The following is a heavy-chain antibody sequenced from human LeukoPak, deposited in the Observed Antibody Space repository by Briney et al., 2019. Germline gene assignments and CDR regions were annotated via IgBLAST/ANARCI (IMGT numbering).Heavy chain of an antibody. CDR1: GFSLSTSGMC. V-gene: IGHV2-70*11. D-gene: IGHD3-3*01. J-gene: IGHJ5*02. Sequence: SGPALVKPTQTLTLTCTFSGFSLSTSGMCVSWIRQPPGKALEWLARIDWDDDKYYSTSLKTRLTISKDTSKNQVVLTMTNMDPVDTATYYCARSHYDLNWFDPWGQGTLVTVSS. CDR3: ARSHYDLNWFDP. CDR2: IDWDDDK.